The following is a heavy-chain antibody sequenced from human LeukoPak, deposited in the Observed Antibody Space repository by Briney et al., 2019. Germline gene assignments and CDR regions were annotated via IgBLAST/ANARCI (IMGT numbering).Heavy chain of an antibody. V-gene: IGHV3-21*01. Sequence: GGSLRLSCAASGFTFSSYSMNWVRQAPGKGLEWVSSISSSSSYIYYADSVKSRFTISRDNAKNSLYLQMNSLRAEDTAVYYCARAMIVGNRAFDIWGQGTMVTVSS. CDR1: GFTFSSYS. J-gene: IGHJ3*02. CDR2: ISSSSSYI. CDR3: ARAMIVGNRAFDI. D-gene: IGHD3-22*01.